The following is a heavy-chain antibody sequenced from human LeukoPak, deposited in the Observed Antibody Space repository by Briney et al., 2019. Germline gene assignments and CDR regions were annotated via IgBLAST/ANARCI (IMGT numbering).Heavy chain of an antibody. J-gene: IGHJ6*03. CDR1: GSSISSSSYY. V-gene: IGHV4-39*07. Sequence: SETLSLTCTVSGSSISSSSYYWGWIRQPPGKGLEWIGSIYYSGSTYYNPSLKSRVTISVDTSKNQFSLKLSSVTAADTAVYYCATTAVDSSSWYYYYYMDVWGKGTTVTVSS. CDR2: IYYSGST. CDR3: ATTAVDSSSWYYYYYMDV. D-gene: IGHD6-13*01.